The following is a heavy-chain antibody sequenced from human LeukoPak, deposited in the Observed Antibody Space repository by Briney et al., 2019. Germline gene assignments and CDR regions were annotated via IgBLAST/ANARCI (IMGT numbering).Heavy chain of an antibody. CDR2: INNNGGTR. D-gene: IGHD5-18*01. V-gene: IGHV3-64D*06. J-gene: IGHJ4*02. CDR3: VRWVDTTMITDY. Sequence: GGSLRLSCSASGFTFSTYTMHWVRQAPGKGLEYVSAINNNGGTRYYADSVKGRFTISRDNSKNTLYLHMSSLRPQDTALYYCVRWVDTTMITDYWGQGTLVTVSS. CDR1: GFTFSTYT.